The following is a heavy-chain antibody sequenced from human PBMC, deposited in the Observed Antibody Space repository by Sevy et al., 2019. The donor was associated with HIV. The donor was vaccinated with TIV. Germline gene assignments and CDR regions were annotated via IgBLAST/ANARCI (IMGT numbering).Heavy chain of an antibody. CDR1: GFTFSSYE. D-gene: IGHD6-13*01. J-gene: IGHJ5*02. Sequence: GGSLRLSCVASGFTFSSYEMNWVRQAPGKGLEWVSYISGSSTTIEHADSVKGRFSISRDNADNSVFLQMNRLRVEDTAVYYCARSLAAAENWFDPWGQGTLVTVSS. CDR3: ARSLAAAENWFDP. V-gene: IGHV3-48*03. CDR2: ISGSSTTI.